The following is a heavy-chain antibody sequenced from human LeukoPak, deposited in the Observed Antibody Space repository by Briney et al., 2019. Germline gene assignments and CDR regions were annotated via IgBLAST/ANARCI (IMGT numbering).Heavy chain of an antibody. Sequence: GGTLRLSCAASGFTFSSYGMSWVRQAPGKGLEWVSAISGSGGGTFYADSVKGRFTISRDNSKNTLYLQMNSLRVEDTAVYYCAKAPRFGDHATEYYYYYMHVWGKGTTVTVSS. D-gene: IGHD3-16*01. V-gene: IGHV3-23*01. CDR3: AKAPRFGDHATEYYYYYMHV. CDR2: ISGSGGGT. CDR1: GFTFSSYG. J-gene: IGHJ6*03.